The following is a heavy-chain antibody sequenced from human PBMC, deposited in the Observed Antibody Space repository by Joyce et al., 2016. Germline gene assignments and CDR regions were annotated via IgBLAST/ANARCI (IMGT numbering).Heavy chain of an antibody. Sequence: QVQLVESGGGVVQPGKSLRLSCTTSGFTFSNYAMHWVRQAPGKGLEWVAGISYDGGNNHFADSIKVLFTISRDNSKNTMYLQMNSLRSDDTAVYYCARDGDYDSSGYLSFYFDYWGQGALVTVSS. D-gene: IGHD3-22*01. CDR3: ARDGDYDSSGYLSFYFDY. CDR2: ISYDGGNN. V-gene: IGHV3-30*04. CDR1: GFTFSNYA. J-gene: IGHJ4*02.